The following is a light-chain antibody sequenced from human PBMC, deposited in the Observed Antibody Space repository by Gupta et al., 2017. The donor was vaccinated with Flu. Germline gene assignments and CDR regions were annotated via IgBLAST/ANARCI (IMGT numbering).Light chain of an antibody. Sequence: ASGSPGHSVTISCTGTSSDVGFYDYVSWYQQHPGKAPKLMVYEVNKRPSGVPERFSGSKSGNTASLTVSGLQAEDEADYYCSSYAGSNNLVLFGGGTKLTVL. V-gene: IGLV2-8*01. CDR1: SSDVGFYDY. CDR2: EVN. J-gene: IGLJ2*01. CDR3: SSYAGSNNLVL.